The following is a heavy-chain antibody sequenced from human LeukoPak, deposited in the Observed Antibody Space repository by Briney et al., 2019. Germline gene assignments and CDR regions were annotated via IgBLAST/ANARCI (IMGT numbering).Heavy chain of an antibody. CDR1: GFTFSSYW. Sequence: GGSLRLSCAASGFTFSSYWMSWVRQAPRKGLEWVANIKQDGSEKYYVDSVKGRFTISRDNAKNSLYLQMNSLRAEDTAVYYCARDRIAVAGTGHYYYYGMDVWGQGTTVTVSS. CDR2: IKQDGSEK. D-gene: IGHD6-19*01. CDR3: ARDRIAVAGTGHYYYYGMDV. J-gene: IGHJ6*02. V-gene: IGHV3-7*03.